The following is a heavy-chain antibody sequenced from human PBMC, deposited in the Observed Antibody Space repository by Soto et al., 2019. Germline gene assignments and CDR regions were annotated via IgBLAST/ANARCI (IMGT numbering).Heavy chain of an antibody. CDR1: GGSFSGYY. D-gene: IGHD5-12*01. CDR3: AGIRDGYNSRGAFDI. CDR2: INHSGST. J-gene: IGHJ3*02. Sequence: QVQLQQWGAGLLKPSETLSLTCAVYGGSFSGYYWSWIRQPPGKGLEWIGEINHSGSTNYNPSLKDQVTISVDTSKNQSSMKLSTVTAADTAVYYCAGIRDGYNSRGAFDIWGQGTMVTVSS. V-gene: IGHV4-34*01.